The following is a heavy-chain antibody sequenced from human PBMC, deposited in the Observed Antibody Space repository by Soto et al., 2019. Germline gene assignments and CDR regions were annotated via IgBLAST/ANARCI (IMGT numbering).Heavy chain of an antibody. V-gene: IGHV3-30*18. CDR2: ISNDGSKK. J-gene: IGHJ1*01. Sequence: QVQLVESGGGVVQPGRSLRLSCEASGLTFSIYGMHRVRQAPGKGLEWVAAISNDGSKKFYADSVRGRFSISRDNSRNTLYLQMNSLRTEDTAIYYCAKSFRSSGYYYFVDWGQGTLVTVSS. CDR3: AKSFRSSGYYYFVD. CDR1: GLTFSIYG. D-gene: IGHD3-22*01.